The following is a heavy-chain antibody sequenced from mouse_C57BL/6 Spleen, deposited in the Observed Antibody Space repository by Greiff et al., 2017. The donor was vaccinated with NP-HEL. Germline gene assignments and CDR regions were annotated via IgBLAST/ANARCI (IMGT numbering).Heavy chain of an antibody. J-gene: IGHJ4*01. V-gene: IGHV1-81*01. CDR3: ARGGVLYAMDY. Sequence: QVQLQRSGAELARPGASVKLSCKASGYTFTSYGISWVKQRTGQGLEWIGEIYPRSGNTYYNEKFKGKATLTADKSSSTAYMELRSLTSEDSAVYFCARGGVLYAMDYWGQGTSVTVSS. CDR2: IYPRSGNT. CDR1: GYTFTSYG.